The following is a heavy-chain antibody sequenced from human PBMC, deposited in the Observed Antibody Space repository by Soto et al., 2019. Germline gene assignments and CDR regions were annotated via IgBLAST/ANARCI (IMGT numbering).Heavy chain of an antibody. D-gene: IGHD3-3*01. CDR1: GGSISSYY. J-gene: IGHJ5*02. V-gene: IGHV4-59*01. CDR3: ARSEPFWSGYYTGIADNWFDP. CDR2: IYYSGST. Sequence: SETLSLTCTVSGGSISSYYWSWIRQPPGKGLEWIGYIYYSGSTNYNPSLKSRVTISVDTSKNQFSLKLSSVTAADTAVYYCARSEPFWSGYYTGIADNWFDPWGKGTLVTVSS.